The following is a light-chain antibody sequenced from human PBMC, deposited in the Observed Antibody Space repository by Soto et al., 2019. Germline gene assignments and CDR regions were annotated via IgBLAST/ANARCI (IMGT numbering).Light chain of an antibody. CDR2: DVS. CDR3: SSYTSSSTVV. Sequence: QSARTQPASVSGSPGQSITISCTGTSSDVGGYNYVSWYQQHPGKAPKLMIYDVSNRPSGVSNRFSGSKSGNTASLTTSGLQAEDEADYYCSSYTSSSTVVFGGGTKLTVL. V-gene: IGLV2-14*01. J-gene: IGLJ2*01. CDR1: SSDVGGYNY.